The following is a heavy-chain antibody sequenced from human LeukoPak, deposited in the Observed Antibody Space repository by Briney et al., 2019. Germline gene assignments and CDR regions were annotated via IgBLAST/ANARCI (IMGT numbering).Heavy chain of an antibody. CDR3: ARGVLAYCSGGSCYPTRGYYFDY. J-gene: IGHJ4*02. V-gene: IGHV4-34*01. CDR1: GGSFCGYY. CDR2: INHSGST. Sequence: SETLSLTCAVYGGSFCGYYWSWIRQPPGKGLEWIGEINHSGSTNYNPSLKSRVTISVDTSKNQFSLKLSSVTAADTAVYYCARGVLAYCSGGSCYPTRGYYFDYWGQGTLVTVSS. D-gene: IGHD2-15*01.